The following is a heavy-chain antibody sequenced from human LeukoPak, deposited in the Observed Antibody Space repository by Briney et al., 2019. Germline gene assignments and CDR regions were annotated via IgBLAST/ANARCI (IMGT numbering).Heavy chain of an antibody. D-gene: IGHD3-22*01. Sequence: GGSLRPSGAASGFTFSDSYVTWLRQAPGQGLEGVSYISRSRSYTTYADSVEGRFTISRANAKDSLYLQMNSLRAEDTAVYYCATSGEAMIAVVLVEHWGQGTLVTVSS. CDR1: GFTFSDSY. V-gene: IGHV3-11*03. CDR3: ATSGEAMIAVVLVEH. CDR2: ISRSRSYT. J-gene: IGHJ1*01.